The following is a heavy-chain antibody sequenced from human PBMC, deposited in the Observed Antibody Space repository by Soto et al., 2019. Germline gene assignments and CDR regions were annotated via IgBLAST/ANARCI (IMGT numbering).Heavy chain of an antibody. Sequence: ASVKVSCKASGGTFSSYAISWVRQAPGQGLEWMGGIIPIFGTANYAQKFQGRVTITADESTSTAYMELSSLRSEDTAVYYCARDLPRPSHIVVVTAIPSAFDIWGQGTMVTVSS. V-gene: IGHV1-69*13. CDR1: GGTFSSYA. J-gene: IGHJ3*02. CDR3: ARDLPRPSHIVVVTAIPSAFDI. D-gene: IGHD2-21*02. CDR2: IIPIFGTA.